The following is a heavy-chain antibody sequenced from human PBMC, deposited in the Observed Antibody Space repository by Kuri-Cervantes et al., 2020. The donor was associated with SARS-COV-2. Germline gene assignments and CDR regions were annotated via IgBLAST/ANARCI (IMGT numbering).Heavy chain of an antibody. CDR3: ARAKSPNAALVPADY. CDR1: GFSVRNTY. D-gene: IGHD5-18*01. Sequence: GGSLTLSCAASGFSVRNTYMAWVRQAPGKGLECESVIYSGGNTYYADSVKGRFTISRDSSKNTLYLQMNSLRAEDTAVYYCARAKSPNAALVPADYWGQGTLVTVSS. J-gene: IGHJ4*02. V-gene: IGHV3-53*01. CDR2: IYSGGNT.